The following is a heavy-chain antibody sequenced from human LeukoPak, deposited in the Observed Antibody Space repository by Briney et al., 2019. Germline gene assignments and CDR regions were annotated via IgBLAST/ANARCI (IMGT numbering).Heavy chain of an antibody. J-gene: IGHJ1*01. CDR2: IYYSGST. CDR1: GGSIRSSSYY. D-gene: IGHD1-1*01. V-gene: IGHV4-39*01. Sequence: SETLSLTCTVSGGSIRSSSYYWGWIRQPPGKGLEWIGSIYYSGSTYYNASLKSRGTISVGTSKNQFSLKLNSVTAADTAVYFCARLPRGTQPPDYCQNWGQGTLVTVSS. CDR3: ARLPRGTQPPDYCQN.